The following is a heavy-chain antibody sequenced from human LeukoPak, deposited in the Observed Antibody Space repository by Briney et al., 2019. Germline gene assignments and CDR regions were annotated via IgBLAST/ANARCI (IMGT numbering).Heavy chain of an antibody. V-gene: IGHV3-23*01. CDR3: ANNEHDYDLDY. J-gene: IGHJ4*02. CDR2: ISNGGGST. Sequence: AGGSLRLSCAASGFTFSSYAMGWVRQAPGRGLEWVSAISNGGGSTYYADSVKGRFTISRDNSKNTLYLQMNSLRAEDTAVYYCANNEHDYDLDYWGQGTLVTVSS. D-gene: IGHD4-17*01. CDR1: GFTFSSYA.